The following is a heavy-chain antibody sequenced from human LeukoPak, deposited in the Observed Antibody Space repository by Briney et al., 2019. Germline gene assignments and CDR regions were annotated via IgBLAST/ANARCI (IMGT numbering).Heavy chain of an antibody. J-gene: IGHJ4*02. CDR2: INSDGSST. CDR1: GFTFSSYW. CDR3: ARPRLTINYYFDY. Sequence: GASLRLSCAASGFTFSSYWMHWVRQAPGKGLVWVSRINSDGSSTSYADSVKGRFTISRDNSKNTLYLQMNSLRAEDTAVYYCARPRLTINYYFDYWGQGTLVTVSS. V-gene: IGHV3-74*01. D-gene: IGHD5-12*01.